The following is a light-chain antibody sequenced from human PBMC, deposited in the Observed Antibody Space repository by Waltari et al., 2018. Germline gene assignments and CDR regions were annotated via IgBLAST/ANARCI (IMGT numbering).Light chain of an antibody. V-gene: IGKV4-1*01. CDR3: QQYYTAPYT. CDR2: WAS. CDR1: PNILYSSNNKNY. J-gene: IGKJ2*01. Sequence: DIVMTQSPDSLTVSLGERATINCKSSPNILYSSNNKNYLAWYQQKPGQPPNLLIYWASTRESGVPDRFSGSGSGTDFTLTISSLQAEDVAVYYCQQYYTAPYTFGQGTKLEIK.